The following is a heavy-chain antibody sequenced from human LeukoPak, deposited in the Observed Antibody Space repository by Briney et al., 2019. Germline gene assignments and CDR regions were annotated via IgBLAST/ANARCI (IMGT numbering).Heavy chain of an antibody. J-gene: IGHJ4*02. CDR3: AREAVTRSYFDY. CDR2: IIYSGRT. CDR1: GGSISSDH. Sequence: SETLSLTCTVSGGSISSDHWNWLRQPPGKGLEWIGCIIYSGRTYYNPSLKSRVTISVDMSKSQFSLRLTSVTAADTAVYYCAREAVTRSYFDYWGQGTLVTVSS. D-gene: IGHD4-17*01. V-gene: IGHV4-59*01.